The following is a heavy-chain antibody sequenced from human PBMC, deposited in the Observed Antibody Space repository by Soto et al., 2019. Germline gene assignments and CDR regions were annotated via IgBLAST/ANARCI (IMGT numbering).Heavy chain of an antibody. CDR2: ISGSGDST. Sequence: GGSLRLSCAASGFTFSSYGMTFSSYAMSWVRQAPGKGLEWVSTISGSGDSTYYADSVKGRFTISRDNSKNTLFLQMNSLRAGDTALYYCARERPITIFGVFDYWGQGTLVTVSS. CDR1: GFTFSSYGMTFSSYA. V-gene: IGHV3-23*01. D-gene: IGHD3-3*01. CDR3: ARERPITIFGVFDY. J-gene: IGHJ4*02.